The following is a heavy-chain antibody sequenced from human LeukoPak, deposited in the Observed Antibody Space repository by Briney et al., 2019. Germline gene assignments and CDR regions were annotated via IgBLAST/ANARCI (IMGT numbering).Heavy chain of an antibody. CDR3: AKSMTLQWRGFFDL. Sequence: PGGSLLLSCAASGFTFSTYAMSWVRQAPGKGLEWVSTISDSGANTYYADSVRGRFTISRDNSKNTLYLQKNSLRADDTAIYYCAKSMTLQWRGFFDLWGRGTHVTVSS. D-gene: IGHD6-19*01. CDR2: ISDSGANT. V-gene: IGHV3-23*01. CDR1: GFTFSTYA. J-gene: IGHJ2*01.